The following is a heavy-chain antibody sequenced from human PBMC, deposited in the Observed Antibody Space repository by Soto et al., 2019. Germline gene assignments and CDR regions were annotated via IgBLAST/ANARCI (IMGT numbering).Heavy chain of an antibody. V-gene: IGHV3-74*01. J-gene: IGHJ3*01. D-gene: IGHD2-21*02. CDR2: IHSDGSST. CDR3: ARGDRGAFDL. Sequence: EVRLVESEGGLVQPGGSLSLSCAASGFTFSYYWMHWVRQAPGQGLLWVSRIHSDGSSTTYADSVKGRFTISRDNAKNTAAQQMNSLRVEDTGVYFCARGDRGAFDLWGQGTMVTVSS. CDR1: GFTFSYYW.